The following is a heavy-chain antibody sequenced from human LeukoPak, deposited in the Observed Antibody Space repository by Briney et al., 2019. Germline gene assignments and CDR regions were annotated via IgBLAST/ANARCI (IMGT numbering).Heavy chain of an antibody. D-gene: IGHD2-15*01. CDR3: AKDLVAVAATVHYGMDV. J-gene: IGHJ6*02. CDR1: GFTFSSYG. CDR2: IRYDGSNK. Sequence: PGGSLRLSCAASGFTFSSYGMHWVRQAPGKGLEWVAFIRYDGSNKYYADSVKGRFTISRDNSKNTLYLQMNSLRAEDTAVYYCAKDLVAVAATVHYGMDVWGQGTTVTVSS. V-gene: IGHV3-30*02.